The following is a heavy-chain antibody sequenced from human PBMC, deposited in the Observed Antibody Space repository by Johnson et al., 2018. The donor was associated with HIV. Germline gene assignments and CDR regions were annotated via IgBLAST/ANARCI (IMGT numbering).Heavy chain of an antibody. J-gene: IGHJ3*02. Sequence: VQLVESGGGLVQPGGSLRLSCAASGFTFSSYDMHWVRQVTGKGLEWVSSIGSAGDTYYPGSVKGRFTISRDNSKNTLYLQMNSLRAEDTAVFYCANLGDYGGNNGFDIWGQGTMVTVSS. D-gene: IGHD4-23*01. CDR1: GFTFSSYD. CDR3: ANLGDYGGNNGFDI. CDR2: IGSAGDT. V-gene: IGHV3-13*01.